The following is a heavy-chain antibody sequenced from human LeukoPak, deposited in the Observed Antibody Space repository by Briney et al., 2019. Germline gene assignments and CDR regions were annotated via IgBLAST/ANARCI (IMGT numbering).Heavy chain of an antibody. V-gene: IGHV3-23*01. Sequence: GGSLRLSCAASGFTFSSYAMSWVRQAPGKGLEWVSSLSGSGGSPNYANSVKGRFTISRDNSRNTLYLQMNSLRAEDTAVYYCANALGGGNTWYYFDCWGQGTLVTVSS. J-gene: IGHJ4*02. D-gene: IGHD6-13*01. CDR1: GFTFSSYA. CDR2: LSGSGGSP. CDR3: ANALGGGNTWYYFDC.